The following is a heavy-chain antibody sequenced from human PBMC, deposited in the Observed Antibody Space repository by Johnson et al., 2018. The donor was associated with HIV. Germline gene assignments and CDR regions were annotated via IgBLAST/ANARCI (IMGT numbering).Heavy chain of an antibody. CDR1: GFTFSSYA. CDR2: ISGSGGST. J-gene: IGHJ3*02. CDR3: ARVMGATQVMGAFDI. V-gene: IGHV3-23*04. D-gene: IGHD1-26*01. Sequence: VESGGSLVQPGGSLRLSCAGSGFTFSSYAISWVRQAPGKGLEWVSTISGSGGSTYHADSVKGRFTISRDNSNNTLYLQMNSLRAEDTAVYYCARVMGATQVMGAFDIWGQGTMVTVSS.